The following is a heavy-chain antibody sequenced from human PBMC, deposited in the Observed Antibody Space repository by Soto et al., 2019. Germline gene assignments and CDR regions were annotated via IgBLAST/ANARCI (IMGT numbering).Heavy chain of an antibody. J-gene: IGHJ6*03. D-gene: IGHD6-6*01. CDR1: GFSLSNARMG. Sequence: QVTLKESGPVLVKPTETLTLTCAVSGFSLSNARMGVSWIRQPPGKALEWLAHIFSNDEKSSNTSLKNRLTISRDTSKSRVVITLTNMDPVDTATYYCARMDHGISSRGWGYNYYMDVWGKGTTVTVSS. V-gene: IGHV2-26*01. CDR3: ARMDHGISSRGWGYNYYMDV. CDR2: IFSNDEK.